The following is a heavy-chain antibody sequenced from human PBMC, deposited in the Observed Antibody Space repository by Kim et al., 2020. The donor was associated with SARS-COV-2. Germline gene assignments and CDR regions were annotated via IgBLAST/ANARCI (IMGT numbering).Heavy chain of an antibody. CDR3: ARGGWARAVAGRYYSYYYGMDV. D-gene: IGHD6-19*01. CDR1: RFTFSTYA. Sequence: GGSLRLSCAASRFTFSTYAMHWVRQAPGKGLEWVAVILYDEINKYYADSVKGRFTISRDNSKKTLYLQMNSLRAEDTAVYYCARGGWARAVAGRYYSYYYGMDVWGQGTTVTVSS. CDR2: ILYDEINK. V-gene: IGHV3-30*03. J-gene: IGHJ6*02.